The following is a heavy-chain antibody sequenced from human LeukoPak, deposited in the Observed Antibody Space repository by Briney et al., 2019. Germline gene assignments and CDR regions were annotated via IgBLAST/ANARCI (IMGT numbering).Heavy chain of an antibody. CDR3: ARGFRSVTTWGYFDY. V-gene: IGHV3-66*01. J-gene: IGHJ4*02. Sequence: PGGSLRLSCAASGFTVSTNYMSWVRQAPGNGLEWVSLIYSGGGTYYADSVKGRFTISRDNSRNTLSLQMNSLRVDDTAVYYCARGFRSVTTWGYFDYWGQGALVTVSS. CDR1: GFTVSTNY. D-gene: IGHD4-17*01. CDR2: IYSGGGT.